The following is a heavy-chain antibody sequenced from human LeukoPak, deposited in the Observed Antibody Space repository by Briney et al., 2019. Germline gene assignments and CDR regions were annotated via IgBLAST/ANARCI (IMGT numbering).Heavy chain of an antibody. CDR2: IYYSGST. CDR3: ARGSPRLWFGELFWVFGRSPDAFDI. V-gene: IGHV4-31*03. J-gene: IGHJ3*02. CDR1: GGSISSGGYH. Sequence: SETLSLTCTVSGGSISSGGYHWSWIRQHPGKGLEWIGYIYYSGSTYYNPSLKSRVTISVDTSKNQFSLKLSSVTAADTAVYYCARGSPRLWFGELFWVFGRSPDAFDIWGQGTMVTVSS. D-gene: IGHD3-10*01.